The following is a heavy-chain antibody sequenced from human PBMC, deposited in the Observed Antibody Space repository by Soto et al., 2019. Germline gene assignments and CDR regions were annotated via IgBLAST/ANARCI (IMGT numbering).Heavy chain of an antibody. Sequence: SETLSLTCTVSGGSISSGGHYWTWIRQHPGKDLEWIGYIYYSGSTYYNPSLKSRVTISVDTSKNQFSLEVNSVTAADTAVYYCAREACSGGSCYWFDPWGQGTLVTVSS. J-gene: IGHJ5*02. CDR3: AREACSGGSCYWFDP. CDR2: IYYSGST. V-gene: IGHV4-31*03. D-gene: IGHD2-15*01. CDR1: GGSISSGGHY.